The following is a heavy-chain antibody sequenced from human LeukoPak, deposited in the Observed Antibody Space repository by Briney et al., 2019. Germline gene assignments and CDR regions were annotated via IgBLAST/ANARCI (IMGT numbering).Heavy chain of an antibody. V-gene: IGHV3-23*01. D-gene: IGHD2-2*02. CDR3: AKDSGYCSSTSCYMDY. Sequence: GGSLRLSCAASGFTFSNYAMSWVRQAPGKGLEWVSSISGTGGSTYYADSVKGGFTISRDNSKNTLYLQMNSLRAEDAAVYYCAKDSGYCSSTSCYMDYWGQGTLSPSPQ. J-gene: IGHJ4*02. CDR1: GFTFSNYA. CDR2: ISGTGGST.